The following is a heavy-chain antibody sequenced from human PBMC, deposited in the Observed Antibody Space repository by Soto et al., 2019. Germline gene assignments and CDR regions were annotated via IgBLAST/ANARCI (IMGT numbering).Heavy chain of an antibody. CDR2: IYYSGST. V-gene: IGHV4-59*01. J-gene: IGHJ3*02. Sequence: PSETLSLTCTVSGGSISSYYWSWIRQPPGKGLEWIGYIYYSGSTNYNPSLRSRVTISVDTSKNQFSLKLSSVTAADTAVYYCARVYDFWSGPHDAFDIWGQGTMVTVSS. CDR1: GGSISSYY. CDR3: ARVYDFWSGPHDAFDI. D-gene: IGHD3-3*01.